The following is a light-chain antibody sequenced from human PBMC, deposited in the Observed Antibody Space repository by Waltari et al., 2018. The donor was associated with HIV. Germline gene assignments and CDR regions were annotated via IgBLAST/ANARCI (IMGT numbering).Light chain of an antibody. CDR3: QQYHSVPYI. CDR2: GAS. CDR1: QSVSSN. V-gene: IGKV3-15*01. J-gene: IGKJ2*01. Sequence: EIVMTQSPATLSVSPGERATLSCRASQSVSSNLAWYQQKPGQAPRLLIYGASTRANGIPARFSGSGSGTEFTLTISSLQAEDVAVYYCQQYHSVPYIFGQGTKLEIK.